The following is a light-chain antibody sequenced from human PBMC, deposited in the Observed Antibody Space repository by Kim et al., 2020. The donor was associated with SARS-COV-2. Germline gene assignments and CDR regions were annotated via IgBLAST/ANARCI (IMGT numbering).Light chain of an antibody. CDR2: YAA. Sequence: PGEKAILSCRASQNICTFFGCYQHKLSQAPRLLIYYAANRAACIPDRFCGGGSWTDFPLPLSSLEPEDFAIFYCQQRNNWPPAVTFGGGTKVDIK. V-gene: IGKV3-11*01. J-gene: IGKJ4*01. CDR1: QNICTF. CDR3: QQRNNWPPAVT.